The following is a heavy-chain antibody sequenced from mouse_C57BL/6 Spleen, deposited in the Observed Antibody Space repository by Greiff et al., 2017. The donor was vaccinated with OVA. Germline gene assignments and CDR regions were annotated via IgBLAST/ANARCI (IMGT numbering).Heavy chain of an antibody. CDR2: IDPEDGET. D-gene: IGHD2-3*01. Sequence: EVQLQQSGAELVKPGASVKLSCTASGFNIKDYYMHWVKQRTEQGLEWIGRIDPEDGETKYAPKFKGKATIPADTSSNTAYMQLSSLTSEDTAVYYCARRVDDGYFYAMDYWGQGTSVTVSS. V-gene: IGHV14-2*01. CDR3: ARRVDDGYFYAMDY. CDR1: GFNIKDYY. J-gene: IGHJ4*01.